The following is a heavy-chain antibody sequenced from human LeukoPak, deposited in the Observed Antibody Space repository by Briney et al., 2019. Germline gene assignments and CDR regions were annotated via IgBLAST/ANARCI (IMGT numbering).Heavy chain of an antibody. CDR1: GFTFSSYA. Sequence: PGGSLRLSCAASGFTFSSYAMSWVCQAPGKGLEWVSAISGSGGSTYYADSVKGRFTISRDNSKNTLYLQMNSLRAEDTAVYYCAKAIRFLEAPYFDYWGQGTLVTVSS. J-gene: IGHJ4*02. V-gene: IGHV3-23*01. D-gene: IGHD3-3*01. CDR2: ISGSGGST. CDR3: AKAIRFLEAPYFDY.